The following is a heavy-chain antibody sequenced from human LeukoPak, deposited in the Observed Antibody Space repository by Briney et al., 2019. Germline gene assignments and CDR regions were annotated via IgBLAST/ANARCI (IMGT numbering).Heavy chain of an antibody. CDR1: GFTFSIYE. CDR3: AREGILTGYSDY. J-gene: IGHJ4*02. V-gene: IGHV3-48*03. CDR2: ISSSGSTI. Sequence: GGSLRLSCAASGFTFSIYEMNWVRRAPGKGLEWVSYISSSGSTIYYADSVKGRFTISRDNAKNSLYLQMNSLRAEDTAVYYCAREGILTGYSDYWGQGTLVTVSS. D-gene: IGHD3-9*01.